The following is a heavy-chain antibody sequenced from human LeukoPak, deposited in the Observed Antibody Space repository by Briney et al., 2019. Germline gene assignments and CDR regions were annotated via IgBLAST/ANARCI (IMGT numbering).Heavy chain of an antibody. D-gene: IGHD6-19*01. Sequence: GGSLRLSCAASGFTFSSYGMHWVRQAPGKGLEWVSAISGSGGSTYYADSVKGRFTISRDNSKNTLYLQMNSLRAEDTAVYYRAKLEVAGTMDYWGQGTLVTVSS. CDR1: GFTFSSYG. J-gene: IGHJ4*02. CDR3: AKLEVAGTMDY. V-gene: IGHV3-23*01. CDR2: ISGSGGST.